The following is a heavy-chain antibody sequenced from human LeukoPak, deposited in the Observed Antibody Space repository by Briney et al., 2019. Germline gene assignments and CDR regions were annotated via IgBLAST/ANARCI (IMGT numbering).Heavy chain of an antibody. D-gene: IGHD4-11*01. Sequence: ASVKVSCKASGYTFTGYYMHWVRQAPGQGLEWMGWINPNSGGTNYAQKSQGRVTMTRDTSISTAYMELSRLRSDDTAVYYCARDLTVTTATYYYYYYMDVWGKGTTVTVSS. CDR1: GYTFTGYY. CDR3: ARDLTVTTATYYYYYYMDV. V-gene: IGHV1-2*02. CDR2: INPNSGGT. J-gene: IGHJ6*03.